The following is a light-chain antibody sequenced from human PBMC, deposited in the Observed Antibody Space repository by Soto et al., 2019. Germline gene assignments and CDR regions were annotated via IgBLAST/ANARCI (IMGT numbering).Light chain of an antibody. CDR1: SSDVGGYNY. CDR2: DVS. V-gene: IGLV2-14*01. CDR3: RSYTSSSTVV. Sequence: QSALTQPASVSGSPGQSITLSCTGTSSDVGGYNYVSWYQQHPGKAPKLMIYDVSTRPSGVSNRFSGSKSGNTASLTISWLQAEDEADYYCRSYTSSSTVVFGGGTKLTVL. J-gene: IGLJ2*01.